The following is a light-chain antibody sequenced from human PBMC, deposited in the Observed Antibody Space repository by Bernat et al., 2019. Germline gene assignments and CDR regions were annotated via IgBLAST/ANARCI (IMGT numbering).Light chain of an antibody. CDR2: DAS. V-gene: IGKV3-11*01. Sequence: EIVLTQSPATLSLSPGERATLSCRASQSISSYLAWYQQKPGQAPRPLIYDASNRATGIPARFSGSGSGTDFTLTISSLEPEDSAVYYCQQRSNWPPLTFGGGTKVEIK. CDR1: QSISSY. J-gene: IGKJ4*01. CDR3: QQRSNWPPLT.